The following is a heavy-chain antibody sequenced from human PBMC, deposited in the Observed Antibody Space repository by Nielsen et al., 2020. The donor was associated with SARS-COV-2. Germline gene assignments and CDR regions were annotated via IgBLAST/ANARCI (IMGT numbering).Heavy chain of an antibody. CDR3: ARKSLNLRQAFDV. J-gene: IGHJ3*01. D-gene: IGHD3-16*02. Sequence: SETLSLTCRVSGASISSTNYHWDFLRQSPGTGLEWIGTIYYRGNTYYNPSLKSRVTMSVDTSKNQFSLRVSSVTASDTALYYCARKSLNLRQAFDVWGQGTMVTVSS. V-gene: IGHV4-39*01. CDR1: GASISSTNYH. CDR2: IYYRGNT.